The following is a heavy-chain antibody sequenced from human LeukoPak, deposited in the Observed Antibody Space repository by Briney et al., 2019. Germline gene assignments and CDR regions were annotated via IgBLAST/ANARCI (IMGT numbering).Heavy chain of an antibody. CDR3: ARAQVDYNNGPGSRGYYSYGMDV. V-gene: IGHV4-59*01. J-gene: IGHJ6*02. D-gene: IGHD4-11*01. Sequence: SETLSLTCTVSGGSISTYYGNWIRQAPGKGLEWIGYIYYSGSTNYNPSLKSRVAMSVDTSRNQFSLKLSSVTAADTAVYYCARAQVDYNNGPGSRGYYSYGMDVWGRGTTVTVSS. CDR1: GGSISTYY. CDR2: IYYSGST.